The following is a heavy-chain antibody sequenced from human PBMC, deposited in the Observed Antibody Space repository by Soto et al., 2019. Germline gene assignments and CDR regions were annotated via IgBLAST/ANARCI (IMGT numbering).Heavy chain of an antibody. V-gene: IGHV4-31*03. CDR2: IYDSGST. CDR3: ARDERGWYFDL. Sequence: QVQLQESGPGLVKPSQTLSLTCTVSGGSISSGYYWSWIRQHPGKGLEWIGYIYGYIYDSGSTHYNPSLKXRXTXSXXTSKNQFSLELRSLTAADTAVYYCARDERGWYFDLWGRGTLVTVSS. D-gene: IGHD3-10*01. CDR1: GGSISSGYY. J-gene: IGHJ2*01.